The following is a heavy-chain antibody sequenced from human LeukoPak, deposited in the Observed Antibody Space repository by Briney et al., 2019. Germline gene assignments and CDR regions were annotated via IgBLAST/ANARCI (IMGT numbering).Heavy chain of an antibody. J-gene: IGHJ4*02. D-gene: IGHD3-10*01. Sequence: GASVKVSCKASGYTFTSYYMHWVRQAPGQGLEWMGIINPSGGSTSYAQKFQGRVTMTTDTSTSTAYMELRSLRSDDTAVYYCARDLTMVRGVNGYWGQGTLVTVSS. CDR3: ARDLTMVRGVNGY. CDR1: GYTFTSYY. V-gene: IGHV1-46*01. CDR2: INPSGGST.